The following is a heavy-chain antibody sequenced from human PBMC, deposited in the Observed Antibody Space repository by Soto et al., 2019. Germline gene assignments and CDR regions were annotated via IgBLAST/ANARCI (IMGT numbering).Heavy chain of an antibody. CDR3: ARAYYGSVYDFDY. D-gene: IGHD3-10*01. Sequence: PSETLSLTCTVSGDSNSSYYWSWIRQSPGKGLEWIGYIYYSGSTYYNPSLKSRVTISVDTSKNQFSLKLSSVTAADTAVYYCARAYYGSVYDFDYWGQGTLVTVSS. J-gene: IGHJ4*02. CDR1: GDSNSSYY. V-gene: IGHV4-59*01. CDR2: IYYSGST.